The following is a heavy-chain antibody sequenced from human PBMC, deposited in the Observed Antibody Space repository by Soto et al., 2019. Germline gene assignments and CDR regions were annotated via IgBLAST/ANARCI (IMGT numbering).Heavy chain of an antibody. CDR1: GYTFTSYD. J-gene: IGHJ6*03. Sequence: QVQLVQSGAEVKKPGASVKVSCKASGYTFTSYDINWVRQATGQGLEWMGWMNPNSGNTGYAQKFQGRVTMTRTTSISTANMELSSLRSEDTAVYYCARGYREIPDITGTTAAIYYYYYYMDVWGKGTTVTVSS. V-gene: IGHV1-8*01. CDR2: MNPNSGNT. D-gene: IGHD1-7*01. CDR3: ARGYREIPDITGTTAAIYYYYYYMDV.